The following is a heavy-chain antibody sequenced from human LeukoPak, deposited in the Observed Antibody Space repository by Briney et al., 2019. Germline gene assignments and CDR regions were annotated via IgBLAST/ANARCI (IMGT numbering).Heavy chain of an antibody. Sequence: GGSLRLSCSASGFTFSSYAMHSVRQAPGKGLEYVSAISSNGGSTYYADSVKGRFTISRDNSKNTLYLKINRLRAEDTGIYSCAKEGPGGGGYFDYRAQGALVTVSS. D-gene: IGHD3-16*01. CDR3: AKEGPGGGGYFDY. V-gene: IGHV3-64*04. CDR1: GFTFSSYA. J-gene: IGHJ4*02. CDR2: ISSNGGST.